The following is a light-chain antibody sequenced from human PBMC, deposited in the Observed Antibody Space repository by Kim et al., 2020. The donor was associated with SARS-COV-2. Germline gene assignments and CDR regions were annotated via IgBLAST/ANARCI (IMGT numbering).Light chain of an antibody. CDR1: QSVSGRS. Sequence: SPGDRATHSCRASQSVSGRSLAWYQQKPGQAPRLLISGASNRATGIPDNFSGSGSGTEFTLTIRRLEPEDFAVYFCQQYGNAPPTFGGGTKVDIK. V-gene: IGKV3-20*01. J-gene: IGKJ4*01. CDR2: GAS. CDR3: QQYGNAPPT.